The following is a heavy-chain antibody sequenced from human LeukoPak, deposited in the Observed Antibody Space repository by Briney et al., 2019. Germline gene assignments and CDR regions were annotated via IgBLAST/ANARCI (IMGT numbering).Heavy chain of an antibody. J-gene: IGHJ3*02. CDR2: ISWNSGSI. CDR1: GFTFDDYA. Sequence: GGSLRLSCAASGFTFDDYAMHWVRQAPGKGLEWVSGISWNSGSIGYADSVKGRFTISRDNAKNSLYLQMNSLRAEDTALYYCAREGGYAFDIWGQGTMVTVPS. CDR3: AREGGYAFDI. V-gene: IGHV3-9*01. D-gene: IGHD3-16*01.